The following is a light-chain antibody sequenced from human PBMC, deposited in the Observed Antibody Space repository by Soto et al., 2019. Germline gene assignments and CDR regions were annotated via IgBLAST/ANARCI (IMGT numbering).Light chain of an antibody. CDR1: QNVYTN. CDR2: DAS. Sequence: EIVMTQSPATLSVSPGQVDTLSCKASQNVYTNLAWYQQRPCQPPRLLIHDASTRATGISARFSGSGYGTEFTLTFSSLQSEEFAGYFCQQCRNWPLTVGGGPKVEIK. CDR3: QQCRNWPLT. J-gene: IGKJ4*01. V-gene: IGKV3-15*01.